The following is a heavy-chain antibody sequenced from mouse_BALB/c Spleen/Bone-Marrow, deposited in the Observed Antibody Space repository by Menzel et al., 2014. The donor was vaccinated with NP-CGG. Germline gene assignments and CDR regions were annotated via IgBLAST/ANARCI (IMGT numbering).Heavy chain of an antibody. D-gene: IGHD2-3*01. Sequence: VKLMESGAELVKPGASVKLSCKASGYTFTSYWIHWVKLRPGQGLEWIGEINPSNGRTNYNEKFKNKATLTVDKSSSTAFIKLSSQTSEDYAVYYCARYDGTGWFAYWGQGTLVTVSA. CDR1: GYTFTSYW. CDR3: ARYDGTGWFAY. J-gene: IGHJ3*01. CDR2: INPSNGRT. V-gene: IGHV1S81*02.